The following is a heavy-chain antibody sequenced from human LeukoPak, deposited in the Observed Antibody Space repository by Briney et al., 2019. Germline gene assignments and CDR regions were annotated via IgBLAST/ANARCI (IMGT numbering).Heavy chain of an antibody. J-gene: IGHJ6*02. CDR1: GGSFSGYY. Sequence: SETLSLTCAVYGGSFSGYYWSWIRQPPGKGLEWIGEINHSGSTNYNPSLKSRVTISVDTSKNQFSLKLSSVTAADTAVYYCARQYYYYGMDVWGQGTTVTVSS. CDR2: INHSGST. CDR3: ARQYYYYGMDV. V-gene: IGHV4-34*01.